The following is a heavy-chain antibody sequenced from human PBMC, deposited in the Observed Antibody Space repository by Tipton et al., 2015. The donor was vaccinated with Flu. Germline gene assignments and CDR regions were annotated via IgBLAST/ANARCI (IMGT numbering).Heavy chain of an antibody. J-gene: IGHJ4*02. Sequence: SLRLSCAAASGFTFSSYWMTWVRQAPGKGLEWVANIKQDGSVKYYVDSVKGRFTISRDNAKNSLYLQMNSLRAEDTAVYYCAKELGGGSCYWGQGTLVTVSS. D-gene: IGHD2-15*01. V-gene: IGHV3-7*01. CDR3: AKELGGGSCY. CDR2: IKQDGSVK. CDR1: GFTFSSYW.